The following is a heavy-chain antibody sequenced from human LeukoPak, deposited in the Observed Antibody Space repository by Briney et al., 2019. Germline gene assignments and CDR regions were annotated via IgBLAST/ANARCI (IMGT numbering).Heavy chain of an antibody. J-gene: IGHJ4*02. D-gene: IGHD1-1*01. CDR1: GVSISRFY. CDR3: VQTTGWPGFDY. Sequence: SETLSLTCTTSGVSISRFYWSWVRQPPGKGLEWIGNIYSGVPTYFNPSLKSRVIISVDTSKNQFSLNLTSVTAADTAMYYCVQTTGWPGFDYWGQGTLVTVSS. V-gene: IGHV4-4*09. CDR2: IYSGVPT.